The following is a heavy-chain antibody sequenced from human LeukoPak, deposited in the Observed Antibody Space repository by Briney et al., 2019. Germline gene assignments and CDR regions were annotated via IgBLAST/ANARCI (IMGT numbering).Heavy chain of an antibody. J-gene: IGHJ4*02. CDR3: ARVNYDSSGYYYDYFDY. V-gene: IGHV4-34*01. CDR1: GGSFSSYY. Sequence: SETLSLTCAVYGGSFSSYYWSWIRQPPGEGLEWIGEINHSGSTNYNPSLKSRVTISVDTSKNQFSLKLSSVTAADTAVYYCARVNYDSSGYYYDYFDYWGQGTLVTVSS. D-gene: IGHD3-22*01. CDR2: INHSGST.